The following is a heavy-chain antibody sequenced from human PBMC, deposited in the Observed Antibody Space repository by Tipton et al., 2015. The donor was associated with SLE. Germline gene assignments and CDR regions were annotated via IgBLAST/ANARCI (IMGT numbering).Heavy chain of an antibody. CDR2: IYYSGST. CDR1: GGSVSSGSYY. V-gene: IGHV4-61*01. Sequence: TLSLTCTVSGGSVSSGSYYWSWIRQPPGKGLEWIGYIYYSGSTNYNPSLKSRVTISVDTSKNQFSLKLSSVTAADTAVYYCARADSYFDYWGQGPLVTVSS. J-gene: IGHJ4*02. CDR3: ARADSYFDY.